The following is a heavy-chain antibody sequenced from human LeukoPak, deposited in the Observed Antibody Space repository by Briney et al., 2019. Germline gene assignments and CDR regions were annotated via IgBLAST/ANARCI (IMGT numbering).Heavy chain of an antibody. J-gene: IGHJ4*02. CDR3: ASMDVAVVVAVDY. CDR1: GGSISSNSNY. D-gene: IGHD2-15*01. V-gene: IGHV4-39*01. CDR2: IFYSGST. Sequence: PSETLSLTCTVSGGSISSNSNYWGWIRQPPGKGLARIGSIFYSGSTYYNPSLKSRVVISVDTSKKQFSLKLSSVTAADTAVYYCASMDVAVVVAVDYWGQGTLVTVSS.